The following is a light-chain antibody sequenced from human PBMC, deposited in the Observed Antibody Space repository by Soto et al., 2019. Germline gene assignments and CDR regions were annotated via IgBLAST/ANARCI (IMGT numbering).Light chain of an antibody. CDR2: EVS. V-gene: IGLV2-14*01. Sequence: QSVLTQPASVSGSPGQSITISCTGTSSDIGAYNYVSWYQQHPGKAPQLIIYEVSHRPSGVSNRFSGSKSGNTASLTISGLHAEEETDYYCFSYTSSGTYVFGTGTKVTVL. J-gene: IGLJ1*01. CDR3: FSYTSSGTYV. CDR1: SSDIGAYNY.